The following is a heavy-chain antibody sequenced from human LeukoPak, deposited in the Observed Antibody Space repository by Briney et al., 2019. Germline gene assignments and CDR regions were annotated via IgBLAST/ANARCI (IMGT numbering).Heavy chain of an antibody. CDR1: GFTFSSFA. Sequence: GGSLRLSCAASGFTFSSFAMTWVRQAPGKGLEWVSGFDGNGPNTYYADSVKGRWTISRDNSRNTLYLEMNSLRPEDTAIYHCAKPRTTGLGWAQFDYWGQSSLVTVSS. D-gene: IGHD2-8*02. V-gene: IGHV3-23*01. CDR3: AKPRTTGLGWAQFDY. CDR2: FDGNGPNT. J-gene: IGHJ4*02.